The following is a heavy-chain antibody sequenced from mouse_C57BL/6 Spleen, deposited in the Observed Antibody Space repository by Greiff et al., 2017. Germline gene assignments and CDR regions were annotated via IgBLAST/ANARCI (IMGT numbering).Heavy chain of an antibody. V-gene: IGHV14-1*01. J-gene: IGHJ2*01. D-gene: IGHD1-1*01. CDR1: GFNIKDYY. CDR2: IDPEDGDT. Sequence: VQLQQSGAELVRPGASVKLSCTASGFNIKDYYMHWVKQRPEQGLEWIGRIDPEDGDTEYAPKFKGKATLTADTSSNTAYLQLSSLTSEDTAVYYGTTYYGSSYADYFDDWGQGTTRTGSS. CDR3: TTYYGSSYADYFDD.